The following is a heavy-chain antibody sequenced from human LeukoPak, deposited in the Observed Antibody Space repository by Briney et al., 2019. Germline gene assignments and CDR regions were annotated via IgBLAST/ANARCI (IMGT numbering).Heavy chain of an antibody. D-gene: IGHD4/OR15-4a*01. J-gene: IGHJ5*02. CDR1: RDSISGYS. V-gene: IGHV4-59*01. Sequence: SETLSLTCTVSRDSISGYSWSWIRQSPGGGLEWIGYIYYSGDTAYNPSLRSRVTMSVDTSKNQFSLQLRSMTTADTAVYFCVRGPYGASISKWFDPWGQGTQVIVSP. CDR2: IYYSGDT. CDR3: VRGPYGASISKWFDP.